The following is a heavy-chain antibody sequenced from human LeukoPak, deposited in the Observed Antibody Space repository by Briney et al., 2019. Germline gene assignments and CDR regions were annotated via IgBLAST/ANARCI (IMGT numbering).Heavy chain of an antibody. CDR1: GYTFTGYY. D-gene: IGHD6-13*01. CDR3: ARDSEAAAGDRFDP. Sequence: ASVKVSCKASGYTFTGYYMHWVRQAPGQGLEWMGWINPNSGGTNYAQKFQGRVTMTRDTSISTAYMELSRLRSDDTAVYYCARDSEAAAGDRFDPWGQGTLVTVSS. CDR2: INPNSGGT. V-gene: IGHV1-2*02. J-gene: IGHJ5*02.